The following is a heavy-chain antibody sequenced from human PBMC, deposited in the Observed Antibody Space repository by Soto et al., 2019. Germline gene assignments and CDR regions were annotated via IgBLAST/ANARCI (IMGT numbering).Heavy chain of an antibody. V-gene: IGHV3-30*18. J-gene: IGHJ4*02. CDR1: GFTFSSYG. CDR3: AKILADSSSWYGATFDY. D-gene: IGHD6-13*01. Sequence: GGSLRLSCAASGFTFSSYGMHWVRQAPGKGLEWVAVISYDGSNKYYADSVKGRFTISRDNSKNTLYLQMNSLRAEDTAVYYCAKILADSSSWYGATFDYWGQGTLVTVYS. CDR2: ISYDGSNK.